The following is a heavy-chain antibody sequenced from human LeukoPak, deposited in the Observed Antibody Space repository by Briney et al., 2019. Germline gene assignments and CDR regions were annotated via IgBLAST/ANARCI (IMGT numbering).Heavy chain of an antibody. CDR1: GFTFSSYA. Sequence: GGSLGLSCAASGFTFSSYAMSWVRQAPGKGLEWVSAIIASGGNTYNADSVKGRFTISRDNSKNTLYLQMNSLRGADTAVYYCAKYSGQYYLYRYMGVWGKGTTVTVSS. CDR2: IIASGGNT. J-gene: IGHJ6*03. CDR3: AKYSGQYYLYRYMGV. V-gene: IGHV3-23*01. D-gene: IGHD2-2*02.